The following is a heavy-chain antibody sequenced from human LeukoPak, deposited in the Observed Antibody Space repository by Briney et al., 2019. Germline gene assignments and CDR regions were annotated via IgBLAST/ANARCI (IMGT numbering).Heavy chain of an antibody. V-gene: IGHV3-11*06. CDR3: ARGSIAAAAYDY. D-gene: IGHD6-13*01. CDR2: ISRSSSYT. CDR1: GFTFSDHY. J-gene: IGHJ4*02. Sequence: GGSLRLSCAASGFTFSDHYMTWIRQAPGKGLEWLSYISRSSSYTKYADSVKGRFTISRDNSKNTLYLQMNSLRAEDTAVYYCARGSIAAAAYDYWGQGTLVTVSS.